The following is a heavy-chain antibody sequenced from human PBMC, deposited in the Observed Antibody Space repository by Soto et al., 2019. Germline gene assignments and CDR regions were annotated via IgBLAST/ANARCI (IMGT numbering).Heavy chain of an antibody. CDR3: ARCAIPYYYYGMDV. Sequence: PGGSLRLSCAASGFTFSSYGMHWVRQAPGKGLEWVAVIWYDGSNKYYADSVKGRFTISRDNSKNTLYLQMNSLRAEDTAVYYCARCAIPYYYYGMDVWGQGTTVTVSS. CDR2: IWYDGSNK. V-gene: IGHV3-33*01. J-gene: IGHJ6*02. CDR1: GFTFSSYG.